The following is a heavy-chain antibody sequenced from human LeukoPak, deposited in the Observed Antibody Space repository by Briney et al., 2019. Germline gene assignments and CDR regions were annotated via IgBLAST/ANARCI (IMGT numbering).Heavy chain of an antibody. CDR1: GFTLTTSD. Sequence: GGSLRLSCAGSGFTLTTSDMNWVRQARGKGLEWVSSISTSSSYIYYAESVKGRFIISRDNTKNSLFLQMNSLRVDDTAVYYCARVRGAMFRSGWSDYWGQGTLVTVSS. V-gene: IGHV3-21*01. J-gene: IGHJ4*02. D-gene: IGHD6-13*01. CDR3: ARVRGAMFRSGWSDY. CDR2: ISTSSSYI.